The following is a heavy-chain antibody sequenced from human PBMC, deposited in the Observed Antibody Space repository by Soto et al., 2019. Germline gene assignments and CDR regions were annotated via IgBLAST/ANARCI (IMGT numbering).Heavy chain of an antibody. D-gene: IGHD3-22*01. V-gene: IGHV4-61*01. Sequence: SETLSLTCTVSGGSVSSGSYYWSWIRQNPGKGLEWIGYIYYSGSTNYNPSLKSRVTISVDTSKNQFSLKLSSVTAADTAVYYCARGAVVVITTVDYFDYWGQGTLVTVS. CDR3: ARGAVVVITTVDYFDY. CDR2: IYYSGST. J-gene: IGHJ4*02. CDR1: GGSVSSGSYY.